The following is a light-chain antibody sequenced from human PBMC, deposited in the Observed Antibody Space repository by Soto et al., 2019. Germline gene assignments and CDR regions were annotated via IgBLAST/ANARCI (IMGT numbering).Light chain of an antibody. Sequence: EIVMTQSPATLSVSPADRATLSCRASQSVSSNLAWYQQKPGQSPRQRIYGASNRATGIPARLSGSRSGTEFTLTISSLQAEDFAVYYCQQYNNWPLTFGHGTRLEIK. CDR1: QSVSSN. V-gene: IGKV3-15*01. CDR3: QQYNNWPLT. CDR2: GAS. J-gene: IGKJ5*01.